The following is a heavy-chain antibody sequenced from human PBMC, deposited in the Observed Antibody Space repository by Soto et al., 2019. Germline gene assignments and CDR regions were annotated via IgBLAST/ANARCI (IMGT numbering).Heavy chain of an antibody. V-gene: IGHV4-31*03. J-gene: IGHJ6*02. CDR2: IYYSGST. Sequence: SETLSLTCTVSGGSISSGGYYWSWIRQHPGKGLEWIGYIYYSGSTYYNPSLKSRVTISVDTSKNQFSLKLSSVTAADTAVYYCVSQYSSYYYYGMDVWGQGTTVTVSS. D-gene: IGHD6-6*01. CDR1: GGSISSGGYY. CDR3: VSQYSSYYYYGMDV.